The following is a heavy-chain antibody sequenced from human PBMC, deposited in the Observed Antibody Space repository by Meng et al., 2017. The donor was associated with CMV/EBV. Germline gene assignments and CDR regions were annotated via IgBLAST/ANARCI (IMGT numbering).Heavy chain of an antibody. CDR1: GYTFTTYG. Sequence: KASGYTFTTYGLSWGRQAPGQGLEWMGWISAYNGNTNYAQKYQGRVTMTTDSPTTTAYMELRSLRSDDTAVYYCARDSVAVRPGWFDPWGQGTLVTVSS. D-gene: IGHD6-6*01. V-gene: IGHV1-18*01. CDR2: ISAYNGNT. J-gene: IGHJ5*02. CDR3: ARDSVAVRPGWFDP.